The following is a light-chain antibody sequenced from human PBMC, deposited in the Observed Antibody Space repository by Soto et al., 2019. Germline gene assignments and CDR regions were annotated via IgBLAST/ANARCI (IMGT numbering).Light chain of an antibody. CDR1: QSVSSTF. CDR3: QQFDSSET. J-gene: IGKJ1*01. CDR2: GAS. V-gene: IGKV3-20*01. Sequence: EIVLTQSPGSLSLAPGERATLSCRASQSVSSTFFAWYQQRPGQAPRLLMYGASSRATGIPERFSGSGSGTDFTLTISRLEPEDFAVYYCQQFDSSETFGQGTKVEIK.